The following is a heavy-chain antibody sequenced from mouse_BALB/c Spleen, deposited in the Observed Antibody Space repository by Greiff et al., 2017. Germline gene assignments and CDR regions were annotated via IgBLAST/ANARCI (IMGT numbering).Heavy chain of an antibody. D-gene: IGHD1-1*01. CDR1: GYSFTSYW. CDR3: TRRSYGPYYAMDY. V-gene: IGHV1-5*01. CDR2: IYPGNSDT. J-gene: IGHJ3*01. Sequence: VQLQQSGTVLARPGASVKMSCKASGYSFTSYWMHWVKQRPGQGLEWIGAIYPGNSDTSYNQKFKGKAKLTAVTSASTAYMELSSLTNEDSAVYYCTRRSYGPYYAMDYWGQGTLVTVSA.